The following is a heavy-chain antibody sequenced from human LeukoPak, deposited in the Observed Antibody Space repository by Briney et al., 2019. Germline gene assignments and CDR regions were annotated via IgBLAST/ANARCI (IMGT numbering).Heavy chain of an antibody. Sequence: SETLSLTCTVSGGSINNYYWSWIRQPAGKGLEWIGRIYTRGSTNYNPSLKSRVTISVDTSKNQFSLKLSSVTAADTAVYYCAREAQYYYDSSGYDYWGQGTLVTVSS. CDR3: AREAQYYYDSSGYDY. J-gene: IGHJ4*02. CDR1: GGSINNYY. CDR2: IYTRGST. V-gene: IGHV4-4*07. D-gene: IGHD3-22*01.